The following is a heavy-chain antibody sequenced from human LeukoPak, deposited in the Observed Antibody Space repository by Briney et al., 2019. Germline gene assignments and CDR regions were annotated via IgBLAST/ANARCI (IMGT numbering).Heavy chain of an antibody. D-gene: IGHD2-15*01. CDR1: GFSFSAYW. Sequence: SGGSLRLFCAASGFSFSAYWMTWVRQAPGTGLEWVANINPAGTETYHVDPVKGRFTISRDNAKNLLYLQMNSLRAEDTAVYYCARFGYVAAVDLWGQGTLVTVSS. V-gene: IGHV3-7*01. CDR2: INPAGTET. J-gene: IGHJ4*02. CDR3: ARFGYVAAVDL.